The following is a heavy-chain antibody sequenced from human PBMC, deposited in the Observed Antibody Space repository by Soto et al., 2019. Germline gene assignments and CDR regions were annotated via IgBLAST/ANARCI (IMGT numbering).Heavy chain of an antibody. D-gene: IGHD6-13*01. J-gene: IGHJ4*02. CDR1: GDSVSSNSAA. CDR2: TYYRSKWYN. Sequence: QSQTLSLTCAISGDSVSSNSAAWTWIRQSPSRGLEWLGRTYYRSKWYNDYAVSVKSRITINPDTSKNQFSLQLNSVTPEDTAVYYCARTSIAAAGSYDYWGQGTLVTVSS. V-gene: IGHV6-1*01. CDR3: ARTSIAAAGSYDY.